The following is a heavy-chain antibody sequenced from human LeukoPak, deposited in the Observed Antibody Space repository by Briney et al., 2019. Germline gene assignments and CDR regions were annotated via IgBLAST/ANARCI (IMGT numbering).Heavy chain of an antibody. CDR2: ISSSSSYI. Sequence: GGPLRLSCAASGFTFSSYSMSWVRQAPGKGLEWVSSISSSSSYIYYADSVKGRFTISRDNAKNSLYLQMNSLRAEDTAVYYCARDQSACSGGSCYSGYWGQGTLVTVSS. CDR3: ARDQSACSGGSCYSGY. CDR1: GFTFSSYS. D-gene: IGHD2-15*01. V-gene: IGHV3-21*01. J-gene: IGHJ4*02.